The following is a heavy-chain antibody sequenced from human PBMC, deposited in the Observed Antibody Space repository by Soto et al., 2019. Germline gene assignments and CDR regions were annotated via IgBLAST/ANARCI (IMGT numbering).Heavy chain of an antibody. CDR1: GFTFSSYW. CDR2: ISPDGSST. J-gene: IGHJ4*02. CDR3: ARELGGGIWPIDN. D-gene: IGHD2-15*01. Sequence: GGSLRLSCAASGFTFSSYWMHWVRQVPGKGLVWVSRISPDGSSTSSADPVKGRFIISRDNVKDTLFLQMDSLRDEDTAVYYCARELGGGIWPIDNWGQGTLVTV. V-gene: IGHV3-74*01.